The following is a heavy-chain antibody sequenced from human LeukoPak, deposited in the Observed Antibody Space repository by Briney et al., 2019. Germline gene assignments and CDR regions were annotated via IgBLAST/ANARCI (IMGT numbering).Heavy chain of an antibody. CDR3: ALWRPNGGGHDYFYS. Sequence: SETLSLTCTVSGGSISPYYWGWIRQPPGKGLEWIGYIYYSGNTNYNPSLKSRVAISVDTSKNQFSLKLSSVAAADTAVYYCALWRPNGGGHDYFYSCGQGSLLTVSS. CDR2: IYYSGNT. D-gene: IGHD5-12*01. V-gene: IGHV4-59*12. J-gene: IGHJ4*02. CDR1: GGSISPYY.